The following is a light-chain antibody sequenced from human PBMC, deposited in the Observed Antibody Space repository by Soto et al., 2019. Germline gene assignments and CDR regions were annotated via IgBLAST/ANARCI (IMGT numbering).Light chain of an antibody. CDR3: SKDGASLLIR. Sequence: SPGAVSLSQRERATLSCRASQSVSSSYLAWYQQKPGQAPRLLIYGASSRATGIPDRFSGSGSGTDFTLTISRLEPEDVGVYDCSKDGASLLIRFCEVTRLDIK. CDR2: GAS. V-gene: IGKV3-20*01. CDR1: QSVSSSY. J-gene: IGKJ5*01.